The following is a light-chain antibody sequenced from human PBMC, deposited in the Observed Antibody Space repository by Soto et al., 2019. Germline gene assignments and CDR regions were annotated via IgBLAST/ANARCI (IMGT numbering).Light chain of an antibody. V-gene: IGLV1-44*01. Sequence: QSVLTQPPSVSGTPGQRVTISCSGSSSNIGSNAVNWYQQLPGTAPKLLIYSNNQRPSGVPDRFSGSQSVTSASLAISGLQSEYEADYYCAAWDDGLNGVVFGGGTKLTVL. CDR1: SSNIGSNA. J-gene: IGLJ2*01. CDR3: AAWDDGLNGVV. CDR2: SNN.